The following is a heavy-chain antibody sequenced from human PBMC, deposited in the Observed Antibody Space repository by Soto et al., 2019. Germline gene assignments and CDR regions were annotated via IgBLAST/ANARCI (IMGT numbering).Heavy chain of an antibody. V-gene: IGHV4-34*01. CDR3: ARAYYYDSSGPPRDAFDI. J-gene: IGHJ3*02. CDR2: INHSGST. CDR1: GGSFSGYY. Sequence: PSETLSLTCAVYGGSFSGYYWSWIRQPPGKGLEWNGEINHSGSTNYNPSLKSRVTISVDTSKNQFSLKLSSVTAADTAVYYCARAYYYDSSGPPRDAFDIWGQGTMVTVSS. D-gene: IGHD3-22*01.